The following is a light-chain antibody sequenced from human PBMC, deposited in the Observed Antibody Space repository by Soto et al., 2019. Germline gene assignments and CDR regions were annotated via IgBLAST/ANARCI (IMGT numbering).Light chain of an antibody. Sequence: DIQMTQSPSSVSASVGDRVTITCRASQHISYGLNWYQQKPGKAPNLLIFSTSNLQSGVPSRFSGSGSGTDFTLTISSLQPEDFATYYCQQAKNFPLTFGGGTRVEMK. CDR2: STS. V-gene: IGKV1-12*01. CDR1: QHISYG. J-gene: IGKJ4*01. CDR3: QQAKNFPLT.